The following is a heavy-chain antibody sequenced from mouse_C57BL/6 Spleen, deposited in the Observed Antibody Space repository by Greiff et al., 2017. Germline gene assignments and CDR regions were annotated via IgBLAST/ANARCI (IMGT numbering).Heavy chain of an antibody. D-gene: IGHD1-1*01. CDR2: ISNGGGST. J-gene: IGHJ1*03. Sequence: EVQGVESGGGLVQPGGSLKLSCAASGFTFSDYYMYWVRQTPEKRLEWVAYISNGGGSTYYPDTVKGRFTISRDNAKNTLYLQMSRLKSEDTAMYYCARNYYYGSSSYFDVWGTGTTVTVSS. CDR1: GFTFSDYY. V-gene: IGHV5-12*01. CDR3: ARNYYYGSSSYFDV.